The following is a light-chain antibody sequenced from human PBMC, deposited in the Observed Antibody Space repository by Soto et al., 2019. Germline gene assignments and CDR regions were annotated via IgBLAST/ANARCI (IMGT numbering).Light chain of an antibody. V-gene: IGKV1-39*01. CDR3: QQSGDTPPWT. Sequence: DIQITQSPSSLSASVGDRVTIPFRSIQSIGNHLNWYRHKPGKAPILLIYAASSLQSGVPSRLSGSGSGKDFNLTINSLQPEDFASYYCQQSGDTPPWTFGQGTKVYIK. CDR1: QSIGNH. CDR2: AAS. J-gene: IGKJ1*01.